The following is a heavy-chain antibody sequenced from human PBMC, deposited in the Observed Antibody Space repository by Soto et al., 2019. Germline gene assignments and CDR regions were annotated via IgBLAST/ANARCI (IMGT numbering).Heavy chain of an antibody. CDR2: IYHSGST. D-gene: IGHD4-17*01. CDR1: SGSISSSNW. CDR3: AADPATVTTAFDI. Sequence: SETLSLTCAVSSGSISSSNWWSWVRQPPGKGLEWIGEIYHSGSTNYNPSLKSRVTISVDKSKNQFSLKLSSVTAEDTAVYYCAADPATVTTAFDIWGQGTMVTVSS. V-gene: IGHV4-4*02. J-gene: IGHJ3*02.